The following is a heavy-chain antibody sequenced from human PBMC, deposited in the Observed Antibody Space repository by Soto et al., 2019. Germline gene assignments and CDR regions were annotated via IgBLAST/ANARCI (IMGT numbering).Heavy chain of an antibody. CDR2: IYYSGST. V-gene: IGHV4-31*03. D-gene: IGHD3-10*01. Sequence: QVQLQESGPGLVKPSQTLSLTCTVSGRSISSGGYYWSWIRQHPGKGLEWIGYIYYSGSTYYNPSLKSRVNISVDTSKNQFSLKLSSVTAADTAVYYCARTNPREESFDIWGQGTMVTVSS. CDR3: ARTNPREESFDI. J-gene: IGHJ3*02. CDR1: GRSISSGGYY.